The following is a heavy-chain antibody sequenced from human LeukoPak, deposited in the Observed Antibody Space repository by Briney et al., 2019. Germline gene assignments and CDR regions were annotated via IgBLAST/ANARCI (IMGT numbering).Heavy chain of an antibody. J-gene: IGHJ4*02. CDR1: GGSISSSGYY. Sequence: SETLSLTCTVSGGSISSSGYYWGWLCQPPGKGLEGIASIYYSGSTYYNPSLKSRVTISVDTSKNQLSLKLSSLTAADTAVYYCARHQWSGSSSYWGQGTLVTVSS. D-gene: IGHD6-6*01. CDR2: IYYSGST. V-gene: IGHV4-39*01. CDR3: ARHQWSGSSSY.